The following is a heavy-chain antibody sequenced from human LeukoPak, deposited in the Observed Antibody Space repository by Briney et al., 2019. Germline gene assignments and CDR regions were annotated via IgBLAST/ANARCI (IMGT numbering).Heavy chain of an antibody. Sequence: SETLSLTCTVSGAAISDYFWSWLRQPAGKDLEWIGRISTTGSTYFNPSLQSRVRMSVDSSKTHFSLRLSSVTAADTAVYYCARSPSTIGWNWGYYFDFWGQGHLVTVSS. CDR3: ARSPSTIGWNWGYYFDF. CDR1: GAAISDYF. CDR2: ISTTGST. V-gene: IGHV4-4*07. J-gene: IGHJ4*02. D-gene: IGHD1-7*01.